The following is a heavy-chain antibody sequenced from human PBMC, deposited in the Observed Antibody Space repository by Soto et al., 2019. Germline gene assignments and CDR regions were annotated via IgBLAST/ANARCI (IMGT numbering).Heavy chain of an antibody. J-gene: IGHJ6*02. CDR3: ARVPHNFDWAPAGLDV. Sequence: QVQLVQSGAEVKKPGASVKVSCNASGNIFTSNGISWVRQAPGHGLEWMGWISAYNGNTNYAQKFQGRVRMTTATSTSTAYMELRSLRSDDTAVYYCARVPHNFDWAPAGLDVWGQGTTVTVSS. V-gene: IGHV1-18*04. CDR1: GNIFTSNG. D-gene: IGHD3-9*01. CDR2: ISAYNGNT.